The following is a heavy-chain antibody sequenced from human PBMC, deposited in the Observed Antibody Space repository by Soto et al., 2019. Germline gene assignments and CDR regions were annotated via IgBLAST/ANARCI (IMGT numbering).Heavy chain of an antibody. Sequence: VNISCKASGYTFTSYRIGWVRQAPGQGLEWMGWISAYNGNTNYAQKLQGRVTITTDTSTSTAYMELRSLRSDDTAVYYCARRRDLSAFDIWGQGTMVTVSS. CDR1: GYTFTSYR. CDR3: ARRRDLSAFDI. CDR2: ISAYNGNT. V-gene: IGHV1-18*01. J-gene: IGHJ3*02.